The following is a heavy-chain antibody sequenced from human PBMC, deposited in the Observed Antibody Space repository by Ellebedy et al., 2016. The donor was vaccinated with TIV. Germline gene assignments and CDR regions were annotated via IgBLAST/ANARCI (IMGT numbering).Heavy chain of an antibody. CDR3: AKGDTYYSGGGYYSPHFDC. CDR2: VSYNGGDT. CDR1: GFTFSNYA. J-gene: IGHJ4*02. D-gene: IGHD2-15*01. Sequence: GESLKISCAASGFTFSNYAMTWVRQTPGKGLEGVSIVSYNGGDTFYADSVKGRFTVSRDNSKSTVYLQLNSLRAEDTAVYYCAKGDTYYSGGGYYSPHFDCWGQGALVTVSS. V-gene: IGHV3-23*01.